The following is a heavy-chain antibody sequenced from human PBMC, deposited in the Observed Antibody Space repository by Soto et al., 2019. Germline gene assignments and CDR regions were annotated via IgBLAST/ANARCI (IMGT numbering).Heavy chain of an antibody. Sequence: PGGSLRLSCAASGFTFSSYSMNWVRQAPGKGLEWVSSISITSSYIYCADSVKGRFTISRDNAKNSLYLQMNSLRAEDTAVYYCARRGVYTASSDYLGEGRMVTVSA. CDR1: GFTFSSYS. CDR2: ISITSSYI. CDR3: ARRGVYTASSDY. V-gene: IGHV3-21*01. J-gene: IGHJ4*02. D-gene: IGHD3-10*01.